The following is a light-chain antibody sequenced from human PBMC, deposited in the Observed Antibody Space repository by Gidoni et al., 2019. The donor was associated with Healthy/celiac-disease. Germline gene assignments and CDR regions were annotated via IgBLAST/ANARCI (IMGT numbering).Light chain of an antibody. J-gene: IGKJ4*01. V-gene: IGKV3-20*01. CDR1: QSVSSSY. CDR3: QQYGSSPALT. CDR2: GAS. Sequence: DIVLTQSPGILSLSPGERATLSCRASQSVSSSYLAWYQQKPAQAPRLLIYGASSRATGIPDRFSGSGAGTDFTLTISRLEPEDFAVYYCQQYGSSPALTFGGGTKVEIK.